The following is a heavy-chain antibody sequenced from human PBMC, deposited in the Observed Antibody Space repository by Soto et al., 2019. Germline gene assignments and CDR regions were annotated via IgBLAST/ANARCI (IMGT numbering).Heavy chain of an antibody. D-gene: IGHD6-13*01. V-gene: IGHV3-33*01. CDR1: GFTFSTYG. J-gene: IGHJ4*02. Sequence: ESGGGVVQPGRSLRLSCAASGFTFSTYGMHWVRQAPGKGLEWVAVIWYDGTNKYYADSVKGRFTISRDNSKNTLYLQMNSLRAEDTAVYYCARPSEQLEYYFDYWGQGTLVTVSS. CDR2: IWYDGTNK. CDR3: ARPSEQLEYYFDY.